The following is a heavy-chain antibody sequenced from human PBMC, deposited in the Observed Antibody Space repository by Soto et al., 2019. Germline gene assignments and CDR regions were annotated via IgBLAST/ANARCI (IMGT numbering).Heavy chain of an antibody. CDR1: GFTFSSYS. D-gene: IGHD6-6*01. Sequence: GGSLRLSCAASGFTFSSYSMNWVRQAPGKGLEWVSSISSSSSYIYYADSVKGRFTISRDNAKNSLYLQMNSLRAEDTAVYYCARDRIAARQPNWFDPWGQGTLVTVSS. CDR3: ARDRIAARQPNWFDP. CDR2: ISSSSSYI. J-gene: IGHJ5*02. V-gene: IGHV3-21*01.